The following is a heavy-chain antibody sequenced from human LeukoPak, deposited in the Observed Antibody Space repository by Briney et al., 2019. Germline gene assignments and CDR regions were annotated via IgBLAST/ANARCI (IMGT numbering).Heavy chain of an antibody. J-gene: IGHJ6*02. V-gene: IGHV3-33*01. D-gene: IGHD3-10*01. CDR1: GFTFSTFG. CDR3: ARGGYGSGSHYYYGMDV. CDR2: LRFDGSKS. Sequence: GRSLRLSCAASGFTFSTFGMHWVRQAPGKGLEWVAVLRFDGSKSYYADSVRGRFTISRDNSKNTLYLQMNSLRGEDTAVYYCARGGYGSGSHYYYGMDVWGQGTTVTVSS.